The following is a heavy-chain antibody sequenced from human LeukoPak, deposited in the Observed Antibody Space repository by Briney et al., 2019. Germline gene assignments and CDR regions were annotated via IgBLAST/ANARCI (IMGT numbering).Heavy chain of an antibody. CDR2: INPNSGGT. D-gene: IGHD1-26*01. Sequence: ASVKVSCKASGYTFTCYYMHWVRQAPGQGREWMGWINPNSGGTNYAQKFQGRVTMTRDTSISIAYMELSRLRSDDTAVYYCARDSDIGGWELLRGHDAFDIWGQGTMVTVSS. J-gene: IGHJ3*02. CDR1: GYTFTCYY. CDR3: ARDSDIGGWELLRGHDAFDI. V-gene: IGHV1-2*02.